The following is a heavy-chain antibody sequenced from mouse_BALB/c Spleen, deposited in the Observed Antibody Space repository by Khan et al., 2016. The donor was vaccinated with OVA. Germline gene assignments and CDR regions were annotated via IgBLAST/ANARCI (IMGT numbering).Heavy chain of an antibody. CDR1: GFSLTGYG. D-gene: IGHD2-4*01. V-gene: IGHV2-6-7*01. CDR3: AREIYYDYAYYYAMDY. CDR2: IWGDGST. J-gene: IGHJ4*01. Sequence: MQLQESGPGLVAPSQSLSITCTVSGFSLTGYGVNWVRQPPGKGLEWLGMIWGDGSTDYNSALKSRLSISKDNSKSQVFLKMNSLHTDDTARYYCAREIYYDYAYYYAMDYWGQGTSVTVSS.